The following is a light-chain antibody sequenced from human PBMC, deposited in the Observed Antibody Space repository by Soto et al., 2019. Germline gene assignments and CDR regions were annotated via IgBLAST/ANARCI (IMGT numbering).Light chain of an antibody. CDR3: SSYAGSNKMV. J-gene: IGLJ1*01. Sequence: QSVLTQPPSASGSPGESVTISCTGTSGDVGRFNYVSWYQQHPGKAPKLMIHEVSKRPSGVPDRFSGSKSGNTASLTVSGLQPEDEAEYYCSSYAGSNKMVFGTGTKVTVL. V-gene: IGLV2-8*01. CDR1: SGDVGRFNY. CDR2: EVS.